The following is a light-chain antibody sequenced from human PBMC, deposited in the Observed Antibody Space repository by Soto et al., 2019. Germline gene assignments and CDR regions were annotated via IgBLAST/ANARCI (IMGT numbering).Light chain of an antibody. V-gene: IGKV3-15*01. Sequence: EVMMTQSPASLSVSPGERATLSCRTSQSVNSDLAWYQHKPDQAPRLLIYGASTRATGIPARFSGSGSGTEFTLTISSLQSEDFAVYYCQQYNNWPPFTFGQGTKLDIK. CDR3: QQYNNWPPFT. CDR1: QSVNSD. J-gene: IGKJ2*01. CDR2: GAS.